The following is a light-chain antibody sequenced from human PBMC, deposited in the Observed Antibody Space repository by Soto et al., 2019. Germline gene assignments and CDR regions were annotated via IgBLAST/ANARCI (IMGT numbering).Light chain of an antibody. Sequence: QSALTQPASVSGSPGQSITISCTGTSSDVGVYNHVSWYQHHPGKAPKLLIYEVTKRPSRVSNRFSGSKSGDTASLTISGLQAEDEADYYCNSHTTSTTRTFGTGTKVTVL. CDR1: SSDVGVYNH. CDR2: EVT. V-gene: IGLV2-14*01. J-gene: IGLJ1*01. CDR3: NSHTTSTTRT.